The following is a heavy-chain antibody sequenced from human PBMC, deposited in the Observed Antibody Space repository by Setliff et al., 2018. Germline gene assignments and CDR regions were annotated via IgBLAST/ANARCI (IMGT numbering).Heavy chain of an antibody. Sequence: SETLSLTCTVSGGSISSSSYYWGWIRQPPGKGLEWIGSIYYGGNTYYNPSLNSRVTISADTSKNQFSLKLSSVTAADTAVYYCARGYCNSVGCFFAGWFDPWGQGTLVTVSS. CDR1: GGSISSSSYY. D-gene: IGHD2-2*01. V-gene: IGHV4-39*01. CDR2: IYYGGNT. CDR3: ARGYCNSVGCFFAGWFDP. J-gene: IGHJ5*02.